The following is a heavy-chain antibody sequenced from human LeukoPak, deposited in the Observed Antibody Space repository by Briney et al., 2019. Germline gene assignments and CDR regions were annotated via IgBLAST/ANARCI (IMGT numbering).Heavy chain of an antibody. CDR1: GYTFTSYG. CDR3: AREHYGSGSYWFDP. Sequence: GASVKVSCKASGYTFTSYGISWVRQAPGQGLELMGWISAYNGNTNYAQKLQGRVTMTTDTSTSTAYMELRSLRSDDTAVYYCAREHYGSGSYWFDPWGQGTLVTVSS. D-gene: IGHD3-10*01. J-gene: IGHJ5*02. V-gene: IGHV1-18*01. CDR2: ISAYNGNT.